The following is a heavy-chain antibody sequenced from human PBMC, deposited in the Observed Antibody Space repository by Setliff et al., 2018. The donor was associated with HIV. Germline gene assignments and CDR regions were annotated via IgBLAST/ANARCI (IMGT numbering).Heavy chain of an antibody. CDR1: GYTFTSYH. Sequence: ASVKVSCKTSGYTFTSYHIHWVRQAPGLGLEWMGIINCKNGDTSYAQIFQGRVAVTSDTSTSTFYMDLTGLRPEDTAVYYCARETQTGSGSYLHWGRGTLVTVSS. CDR2: INCKNGDT. D-gene: IGHD3-10*01. J-gene: IGHJ4*02. V-gene: IGHV1-46*01. CDR3: ARETQTGSGSYLH.